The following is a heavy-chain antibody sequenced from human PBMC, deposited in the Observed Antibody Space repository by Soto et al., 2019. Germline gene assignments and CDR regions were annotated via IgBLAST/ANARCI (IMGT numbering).Heavy chain of an antibody. CDR3: ARGSPRQLATFDY. CDR1: GSTFTGYY. Sequence: GASVKVSCKASGSTFTGYYMHWVRQAPGQGLEWMGWINPNSGGTNYAQEFQGWVTMTRDTSISTVYMELSRLRSDDTAVYYCARGSPRQLATFDYWGQGTLVTGLL. D-gene: IGHD6-6*01. V-gene: IGHV1-2*04. J-gene: IGHJ4*02. CDR2: INPNSGGT.